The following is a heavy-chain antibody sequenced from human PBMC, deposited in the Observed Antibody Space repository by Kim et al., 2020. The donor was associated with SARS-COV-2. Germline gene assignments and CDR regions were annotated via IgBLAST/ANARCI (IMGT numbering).Heavy chain of an antibody. Sequence: GGSLRLSCAASGFTFSSYGMHWVRQAPGKGLEWVAVIWYDGSNKYYADSVKGRFTISRDNSKNTLYLQMNSLRAEDTAVYYCARDPFEVVVTFYFDYWGQGTLVTVSS. CDR1: GFTFSSYG. J-gene: IGHJ4*02. V-gene: IGHV3-33*08. CDR3: ARDPFEVVVTFYFDY. CDR2: IWYDGSNK. D-gene: IGHD3-22*01.